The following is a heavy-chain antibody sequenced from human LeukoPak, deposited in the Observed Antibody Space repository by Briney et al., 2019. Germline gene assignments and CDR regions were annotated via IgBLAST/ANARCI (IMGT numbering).Heavy chain of an antibody. CDR3: AKWGPHCVGDYCPALDS. CDR1: RFTFSNYW. Sequence: PGGSLRLSCVVSRFTFSNYWMSWVRQAPGKGLEWVANINQDGSKKVYADSMKGRFTISRDNAKESLYLQLNSLRADDTAVYYCAKWGPHCVGDYCPALDSWGQGILVTVSS. D-gene: IGHD1-26*01. V-gene: IGHV3-7*01. CDR2: INQDGSKK. J-gene: IGHJ4*02.